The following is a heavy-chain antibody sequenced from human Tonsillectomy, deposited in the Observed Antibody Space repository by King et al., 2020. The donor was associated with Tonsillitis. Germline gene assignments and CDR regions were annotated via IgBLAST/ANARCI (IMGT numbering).Heavy chain of an antibody. Sequence: VQLVESGGGVVQPGRSLRLSCAASGFTFSSYGMHWVRQAPGMGLEWVAVISYDGSNKYYADSVKGRFTISRDNSKNTLYLQMNSLRAEDTAVYYCASQVRSSSWYREYYGMDVWGQGTTVTVSS. CDR1: GFTFSSYG. CDR3: ASQVRSSSWYREYYGMDV. D-gene: IGHD6-13*01. J-gene: IGHJ6*02. CDR2: ISYDGSNK. V-gene: IGHV3-33*05.